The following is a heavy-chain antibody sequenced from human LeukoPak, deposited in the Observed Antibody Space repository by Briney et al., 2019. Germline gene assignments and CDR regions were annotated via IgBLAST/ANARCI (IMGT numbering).Heavy chain of an antibody. J-gene: IGHJ4*02. CDR3: ARDNYGDYGY. V-gene: IGHV3-7*05. CDR2: IKEDGSVK. Sequence: GGSLRLSCAASGFTFSSYGMSWVRQAPGKGLEWVANIKEDGSVKYYVDSVKGRFTISRDNAKNSVCLEMNSLRAEDTAVYYCARDNYGDYGYWGQGTLVTVSS. D-gene: IGHD4-17*01. CDR1: GFTFSSYG.